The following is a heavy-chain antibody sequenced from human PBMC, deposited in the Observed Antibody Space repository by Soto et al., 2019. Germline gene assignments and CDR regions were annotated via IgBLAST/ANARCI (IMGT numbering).Heavy chain of an antibody. CDR1: GGSISSYY. D-gene: IGHD4-4*01. Sequence: SETLSLTCTVSGGSISSYYWSWIRQPPGKGLEWIGYIYYSGSTNYNPSLKSRVTISVDTSKNQFSLKLSSVTAADTAVYYCARDRDTVTTAAVGYYGMDVWGQGTTVTVSS. V-gene: IGHV4-59*01. CDR3: ARDRDTVTTAAVGYYGMDV. J-gene: IGHJ6*02. CDR2: IYYSGST.